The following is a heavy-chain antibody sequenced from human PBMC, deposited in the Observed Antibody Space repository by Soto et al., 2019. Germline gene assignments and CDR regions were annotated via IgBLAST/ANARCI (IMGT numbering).Heavy chain of an antibody. D-gene: IGHD3-3*01. CDR2: INHSGST. CDR1: GGSFSGYY. V-gene: IGHV4-34*01. Sequence: QVQLQQWGAGLLKPSETLSLTCAVYGGSFSGYYWSWIRQPPGKGLEWIGEINHSGSTNYNPSLKSRVTISVDTSKNQFSLKLSSVTAADTAVYYCARGGSGYYHYYYYYMDVWGKGTTVTVSS. CDR3: ARGGSGYYHYYYYYMDV. J-gene: IGHJ6*03.